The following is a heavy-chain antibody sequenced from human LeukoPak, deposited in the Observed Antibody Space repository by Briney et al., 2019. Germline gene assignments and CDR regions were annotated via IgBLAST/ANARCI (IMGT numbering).Heavy chain of an antibody. J-gene: IGHJ5*02. V-gene: IGHV4-59*01. Sequence: SETLSLTCAVSRGSISSYYWSWIRQPPGKGLEWIGYIYYSGSPNYNPSLRSRDTISVDTSKNQFSLKLSSVTAADTAIYYCARGLTSYSRSSYWFDPWGQGTLVTVSS. D-gene: IGHD6-6*01. CDR2: IYYSGSP. CDR1: RGSISSYY. CDR3: ARGLTSYSRSSYWFDP.